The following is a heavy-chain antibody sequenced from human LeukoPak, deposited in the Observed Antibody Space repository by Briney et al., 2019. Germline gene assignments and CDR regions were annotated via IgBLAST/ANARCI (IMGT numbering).Heavy chain of an antibody. V-gene: IGHV4-34*01. D-gene: IGHD3-3*01. CDR3: ARGRNYDFWSGYYVNWFDP. CDR2: INHSGST. J-gene: IGHJ5*02. Sequence: GSLRLSCAASGFTFSSYGMHWIRQPPGKGLEWIGEINHSGSTNYNPSLKSRVTISVDTSKNQFSLKLSSVTAADTAVCYCARGRNYDFWSGYYVNWFDPWGQGTLVTVSS. CDR1: GFTFSSYG.